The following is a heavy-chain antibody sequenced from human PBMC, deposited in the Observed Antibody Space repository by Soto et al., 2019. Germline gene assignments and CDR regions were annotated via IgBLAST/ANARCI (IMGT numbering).Heavy chain of an antibody. Sequence: GSLRLSCAASRFSFDDYAMSWVRQAPGKGLEWVSAISGSGAVTYYYADSVKGRFTISRDNSRNTLSLQMNSLRAEDTALYYCARVHNSGWYVDYWGQGALVTVSS. V-gene: IGHV3-23*01. D-gene: IGHD5-12*01. J-gene: IGHJ4*02. CDR3: ARVHNSGWYVDY. CDR2: ISGSGAVTY. CDR1: RFSFDDYA.